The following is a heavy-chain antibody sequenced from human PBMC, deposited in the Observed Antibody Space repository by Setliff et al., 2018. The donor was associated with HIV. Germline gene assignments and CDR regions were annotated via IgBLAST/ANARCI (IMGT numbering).Heavy chain of an antibody. CDR2: INSSGRT. Sequence: SETLSLTCTVSGGSISSFYWSWIRQPPGKGPEWIGYINSSGRTNYNPSLKGRATISLDTSKNRFSLKLNSVTAADTAVYYCARRFGEVYDWIDPWGQGTLVTVSS. CDR3: ARRFGEVYDWIDP. V-gene: IGHV4-4*09. D-gene: IGHD3-10*01. CDR1: GGSISSFY. J-gene: IGHJ5*02.